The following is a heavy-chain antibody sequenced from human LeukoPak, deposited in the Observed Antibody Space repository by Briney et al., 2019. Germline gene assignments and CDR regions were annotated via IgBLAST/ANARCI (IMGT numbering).Heavy chain of an antibody. CDR2: INPNSGST. CDR1: GYTFTGYY. D-gene: IGHD6-19*01. J-gene: IGHJ3*02. CDR3: ARVEQWLDAFDI. V-gene: IGHV1-2*02. Sequence: ASVKVSCKASGYTFTGYYMHWVRQAPGQGLEWMGWINPNSGSTNYAQKFQGRVTMTRDTSISTAYMELSRLRSEDTAVYYCARVEQWLDAFDIWGQGTMVTVSP.